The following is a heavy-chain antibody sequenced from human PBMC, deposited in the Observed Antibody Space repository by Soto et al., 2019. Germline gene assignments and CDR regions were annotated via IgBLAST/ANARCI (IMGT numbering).Heavy chain of an antibody. D-gene: IGHD5-12*01. CDR3: VRGLEWLRNY. CDR1: GYTFTTYD. V-gene: IGHV1-8*01. Sequence: QVQLVQSGAEAKKPGASVKVSCKATGYTFTTYDINWVRQATGQGLEWMGWMNPNSGDTGYAQKFQGRVTMTRDTYISTAYMELSTLTSEDTAVYYCVRGLEWLRNYWGQGTLVTVSS. CDR2: MNPNSGDT. J-gene: IGHJ4*02.